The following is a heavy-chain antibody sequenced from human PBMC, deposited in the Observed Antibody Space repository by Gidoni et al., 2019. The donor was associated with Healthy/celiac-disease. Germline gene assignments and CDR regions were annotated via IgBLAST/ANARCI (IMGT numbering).Heavy chain of an antibody. CDR2: ISYDGSNK. CDR3: ARDRAAMVAYYYYGMDV. Sequence: QVQLVESGGGVVQPGRSLRLSCAASGFTFSSSAMHWVRQAPRKGMGWVAVISYDGSNKYYADSVKGRFTISRDNSKNTLYLQMNSLRAEDTAVYYCARDRAAMVAYYYYGMDVWGKGTTVTVSS. CDR1: GFTFSSSA. J-gene: IGHJ6*04. V-gene: IGHV3-30-3*01. D-gene: IGHD5-18*01.